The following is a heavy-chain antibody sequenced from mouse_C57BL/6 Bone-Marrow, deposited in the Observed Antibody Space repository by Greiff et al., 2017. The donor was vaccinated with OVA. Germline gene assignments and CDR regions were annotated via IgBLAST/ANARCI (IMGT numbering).Heavy chain of an antibody. V-gene: IGHV1-55*01. CDR3: ARRLGGFAWFAY. CDR1: GYTFTSYW. J-gene: IGHJ3*01. Sequence: VQLQQPGAELVKPGASVKMSCKASGYTFTSYWITWVKQRPGQGLEWIGDIYPGSGSTNYNEKFKSKATLTVDTSSSTAYLQLSSLTSEDSAVYYCARRLGGFAWFAYWGQGTLVTVSA. CDR2: IYPGSGST. D-gene: IGHD4-1*01.